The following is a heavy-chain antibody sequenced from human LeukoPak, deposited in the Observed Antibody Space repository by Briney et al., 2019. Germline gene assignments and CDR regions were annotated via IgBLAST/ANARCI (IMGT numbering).Heavy chain of an antibody. CDR2: INYSGNT. D-gene: IGHD2-2*01. CDR1: GGSISSGDYY. Sequence: SETLSLTCTVSGGSISSGDYYWRWIRQPPGKGLEWIGYINYSGNTFHYNPSLKNRVTISVDTSKTRFSLRLSSVTAADTAVYYCASTNCSSASCYGANWFDPWGQGTLVTVSS. V-gene: IGHV4-30-4*08. J-gene: IGHJ5*02. CDR3: ASTNCSSASCYGANWFDP.